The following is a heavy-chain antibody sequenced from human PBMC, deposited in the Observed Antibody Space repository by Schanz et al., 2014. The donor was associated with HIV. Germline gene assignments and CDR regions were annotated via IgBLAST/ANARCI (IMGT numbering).Heavy chain of an antibody. D-gene: IGHD1-26*01. CDR2: TSYDGNNL. CDR1: GFTFQNYG. J-gene: IGHJ6*02. CDR3: AKEYSTSWGRQHYGMDV. Sequence: QVQVVESGGGVVQPGTSLRLSCEGSGFTFQNYGIHWVRQAPGKGLEWVASTSYDGNNLYYEDSVKGRFTISRDNSKDTVFLQMDKMRVEDTAVYYCAKEYSTSWGRQHYGMDVWGQGTTVTVSS. V-gene: IGHV3-30*18.